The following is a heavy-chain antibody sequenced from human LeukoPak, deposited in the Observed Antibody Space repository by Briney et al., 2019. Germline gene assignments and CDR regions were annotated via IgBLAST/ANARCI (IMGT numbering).Heavy chain of an antibody. D-gene: IGHD5-24*01. V-gene: IGHV3-13*04. CDR1: GFTFSSYG. Sequence: GGSLRLSCAASGFTFSSYGMHWVRQATGKGLEWVSGIGKTGDTYYSGSVKGRFTNSRENAKNSLYLEMNSLRAGDTAVYYCARGADGFDYWGQGTLVTVSS. CDR3: ARGADGFDY. J-gene: IGHJ4*02. CDR2: IGKTGDT.